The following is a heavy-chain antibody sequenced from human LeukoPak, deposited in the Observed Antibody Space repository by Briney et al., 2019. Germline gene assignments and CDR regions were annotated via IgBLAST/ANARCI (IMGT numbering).Heavy chain of an antibody. Sequence: GASVKVSCKASGYTFTGYYMHWVRQAPGQGLEWMGWINPNSGGTNYAQKFQGRVTMTRDTSISTAYMELSRLRSDDTAVYYCARSLVGATSDFDHWGQGTLVTVSS. CDR3: ARSLVGATSDFDH. J-gene: IGHJ4*02. CDR1: GYTFTGYY. V-gene: IGHV1-2*02. CDR2: INPNSGGT. D-gene: IGHD1-26*01.